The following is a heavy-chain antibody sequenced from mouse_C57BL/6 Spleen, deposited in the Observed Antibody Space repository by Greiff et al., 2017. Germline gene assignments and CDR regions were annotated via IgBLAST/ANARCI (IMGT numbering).Heavy chain of an antibody. J-gene: IGHJ2*01. Sequence: QVQLQQSGAELVMPGASVKLSCKASGYTFTSYWMHWVKQRPGQGLEWIGEIDPSDSYTNYNQKFKGKSTLTVDKSSSTAYMQLSSLTSEDSAVYYCARNWGGFYYFDYWGQGTTLTVSS. CDR2: IDPSDSYT. D-gene: IGHD4-1*01. CDR1: GYTFTSYW. CDR3: ARNWGGFYYFDY. V-gene: IGHV1-69*01.